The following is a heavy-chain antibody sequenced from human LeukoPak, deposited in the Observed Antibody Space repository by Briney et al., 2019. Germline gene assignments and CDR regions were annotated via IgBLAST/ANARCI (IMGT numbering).Heavy chain of an antibody. CDR2: IYPGDSDT. D-gene: IGHD5-24*01. Sequence: GGSLKISCKGSGYTFTSYWIGWVRQMPGKGLEWMGIIYPGDSDTRYSPSFQGQVTISADKSISTAYLQWSSLKASDTAMYYCARWQQYLGYYFDYWGQGTLVTVSS. V-gene: IGHV5-51*01. CDR3: ARWQQYLGYYFDY. CDR1: GYTFTSYW. J-gene: IGHJ4*02.